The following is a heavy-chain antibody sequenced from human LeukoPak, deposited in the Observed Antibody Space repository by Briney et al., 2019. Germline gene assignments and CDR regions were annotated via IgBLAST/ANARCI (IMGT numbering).Heavy chain of an antibody. CDR3: ARQDGSGIYYFDN. CDR2: IYPGDSDT. D-gene: IGHD3-10*01. V-gene: IGHV5-51*01. J-gene: IGHJ4*02. CDR1: GYSFTFYW. Sequence: GESLKISCKGSGYSFTFYWIAWVRQMSGKGLEWMGIIYPGDSDTRYSPSFRGQVSISADKSINTAYLQWSSLEASDTAIYYCARQDGSGIYYFDNWGQGTLVTVPP.